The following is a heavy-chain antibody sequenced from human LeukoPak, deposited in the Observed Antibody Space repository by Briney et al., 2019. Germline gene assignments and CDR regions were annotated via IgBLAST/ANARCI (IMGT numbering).Heavy chain of an antibody. CDR2: ISAYNGNT. CDR1: GYTFTSYG. V-gene: IGHV1-18*01. D-gene: IGHD6-13*01. CDR3: ARSLGQQLAYYFDY. J-gene: IGHJ4*02. Sequence: ASVKVSCKASGYTFTSYGISRVRQAPGQGLEWMGWISAYNGNTNYAQKLQGRVTMTTDTSTSTAYMELRSLRSDDTAVYYCARSLGQQLAYYFDYWGQGTLVTVSS.